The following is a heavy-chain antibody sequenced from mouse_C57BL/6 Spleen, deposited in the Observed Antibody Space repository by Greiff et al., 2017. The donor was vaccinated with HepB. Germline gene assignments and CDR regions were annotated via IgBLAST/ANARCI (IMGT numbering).Heavy chain of an antibody. CDR1: GFTFSSYA. J-gene: IGHJ4*01. D-gene: IGHD1-1*01. V-gene: IGHV5-9-1*02. CDR3: TRDQGYYYGSSYYAMDY. Sequence: EVRLVESGEGLVKPGGSLKLSCAASGFTFSSYAMSWVRQTPEKRLEWVAYISSGGDYIYYADTVKGRFTISRDNARNTLYLQMSSLKSEDTAMYYCTRDQGYYYGSSYYAMDYWGQGTSVTVSS. CDR2: ISSGGDYI.